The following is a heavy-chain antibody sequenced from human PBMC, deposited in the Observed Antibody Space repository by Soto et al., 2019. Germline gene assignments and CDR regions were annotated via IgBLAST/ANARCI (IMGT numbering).Heavy chain of an antibody. J-gene: IGHJ6*02. CDR3: ARGSGRQVYNYYGMDV. D-gene: IGHD3-10*01. CDR2: IYHSGST. V-gene: IGHV4-4*02. CDR1: GGSISSSNW. Sequence: PSETLSLTCAVSGGSISSSNWWSWVRQSPGKGLEWIGEIYHSGSTNYNPSLKSRVTISVDKSKNQFSLKLSSVTAADTAVYYCARGSGRQVYNYYGMDVWGQGTTVTVSS.